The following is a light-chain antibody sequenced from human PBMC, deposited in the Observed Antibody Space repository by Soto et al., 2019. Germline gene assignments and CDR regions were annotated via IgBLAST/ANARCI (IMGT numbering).Light chain of an antibody. CDR1: QSLLHSNGYNY. CDR2: LGS. Sequence: DIVMTQSPLPLPVTPGEPASISCRSSQSLLHSNGYNYLDWYLQKPGQPPQFLIYLGSNRASGVPDRFSGSGSGTDFTLKISRVEAEDVGVYYCMQTLQTPRTFGQGTKLEIK. CDR3: MQTLQTPRT. V-gene: IGKV2-28*01. J-gene: IGKJ2*01.